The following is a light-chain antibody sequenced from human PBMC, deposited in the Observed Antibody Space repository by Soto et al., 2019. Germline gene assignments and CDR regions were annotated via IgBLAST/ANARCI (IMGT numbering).Light chain of an antibody. V-gene: IGLV2-14*01. CDR2: NVS. Sequence: QSALTQPAAVSGSPGQSITISCTGTSNDIGIYTYVSWYQQHPGKAPKLIIYNVSHRPSGVSDRFSGSQSGNTASLTISGLQPADEADYYCSSYPSTTYVFGTGTKLTVL. CDR1: SNDIGIYTY. J-gene: IGLJ1*01. CDR3: SSYPSTTYV.